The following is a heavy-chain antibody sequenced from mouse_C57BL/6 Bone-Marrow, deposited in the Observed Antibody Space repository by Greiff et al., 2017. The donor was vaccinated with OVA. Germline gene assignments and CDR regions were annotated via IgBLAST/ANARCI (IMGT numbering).Heavy chain of an antibody. D-gene: IGHD1-1*01. Sequence: VQLQQSGAELVKPGASVKLSCTASGYTFTSYWMHWVKQRPGPGLEWIGDIYPSCGYTKYNQQFKGQATLTADTSSSTAYMQLSSLTYVDSADYYGAGWSNYYYGTWFAYWGQGTGATVTA. CDR2: IYPSCGYT. CDR3: AGWSNYYYGTWFAY. CDR1: GYTFTSYW. J-gene: IGHJ3*01. V-gene: IGHV1-7*01.